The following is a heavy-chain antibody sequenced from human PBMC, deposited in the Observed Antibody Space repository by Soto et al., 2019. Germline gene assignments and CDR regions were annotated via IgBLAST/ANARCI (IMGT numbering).Heavy chain of an antibody. V-gene: IGHV3-23*01. J-gene: IGHJ5*02. D-gene: IGHD3-22*01. CDR2: ITGYGATT. CDR3: ARGPLLYDSDSYRNRFGT. CDR1: GFIFNNYD. Sequence: EAQLLESGGGLVQPGGSLRLSCSASGFIFNNYDMSWVRQAPGKGLEWVSGITGYGATTYYAESVKGRFTISRDNSKNTLYLQMRTLTAEDTAVYYCARGPLLYDSDSYRNRFGTWGQGTLVPVSS.